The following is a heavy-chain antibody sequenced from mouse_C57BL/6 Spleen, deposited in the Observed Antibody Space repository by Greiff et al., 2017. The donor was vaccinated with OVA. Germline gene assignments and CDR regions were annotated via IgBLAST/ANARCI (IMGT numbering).Heavy chain of an antibody. J-gene: IGHJ2*01. CDR1: GYTFTSYW. Sequence: QVQLQQPGAELVMPGASVKLSCKASGYTFTSYWMHWVKQRPGQGLEWIGEIDPSDSYTNYNQKFKGKSTLTVDKSSSTAYMQLSSLTSEDSAVYYCARGDYSNYFDYWGQGTTLTVYS. CDR3: ARGDYSNYFDY. D-gene: IGHD2-5*01. CDR2: IDPSDSYT. V-gene: IGHV1-69*01.